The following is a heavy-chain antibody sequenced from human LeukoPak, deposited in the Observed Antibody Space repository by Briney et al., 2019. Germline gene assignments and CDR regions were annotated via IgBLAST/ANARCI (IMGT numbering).Heavy chain of an antibody. D-gene: IGHD3-22*01. Sequence: GGSLRLSCAASGFTFSSYGMHWVRQAPGKGLEWVAFIRYDGSNKYYTDSVKSRFTISRDNSKNTLYLQMNSLRAEDTAVYYCAKDVGSTIDTSGYYYRNRKGAFDIWGQGTMVTVSS. CDR1: GFTFSSYG. CDR2: IRYDGSNK. V-gene: IGHV3-30*02. CDR3: AKDVGSTIDTSGYYYRNRKGAFDI. J-gene: IGHJ3*02.